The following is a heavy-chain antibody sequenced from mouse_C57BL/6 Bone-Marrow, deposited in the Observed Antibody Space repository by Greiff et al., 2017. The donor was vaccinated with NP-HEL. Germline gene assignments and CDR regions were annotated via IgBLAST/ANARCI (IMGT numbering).Heavy chain of an antibody. Sequence: QVQLQQPGAELVKPGASVKLSCKASGYTFTSYWMHWVKQRPGQGLEWIGMIHPNSGSTNYNEKFKSKATLTVDKSSSTAYMQLSSLTSEDSAVYYCASPRQRKPGFAYWGQGTLVTVSA. CDR1: GYTFTSYW. J-gene: IGHJ3*01. V-gene: IGHV1-64*01. D-gene: IGHD3-2*01. CDR3: ASPRQRKPGFAY. CDR2: IHPNSGST.